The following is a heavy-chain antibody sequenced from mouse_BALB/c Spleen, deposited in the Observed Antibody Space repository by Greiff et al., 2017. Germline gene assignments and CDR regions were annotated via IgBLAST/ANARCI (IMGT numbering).Heavy chain of an antibody. Sequence: EVKVVESGGGLVKPGGSLKLSCAASGFTFSSYTMSWVRQTPEKRLEWVATISSGGSYTYYPDSVKGRFTISRDNAKNTLYLQMSSLKSEDTAMYYCTREGWDGFAYWGQGTLVTVSA. J-gene: IGHJ3*01. D-gene: IGHD4-1*01. V-gene: IGHV5-6-4*01. CDR3: TREGWDGFAY. CDR1: GFTFSSYT. CDR2: ISSGGSYT.